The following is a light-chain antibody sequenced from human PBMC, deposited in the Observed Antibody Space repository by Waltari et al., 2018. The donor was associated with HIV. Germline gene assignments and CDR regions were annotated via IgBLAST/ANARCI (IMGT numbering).Light chain of an antibody. CDR2: SNN. V-gene: IGLV1-44*01. Sequence: QSVLTQPPSASGTPGQRVTTSCPGSRSNIGSNPVNWYQQLPGTAPKLLIYSNNQRPSGVPDRFSGSKSGTSASLAISGLQSEDEADYYCAAWDDSLNGWVFGGGTKLTVL. CDR1: RSNIGSNP. CDR3: AAWDDSLNGWV. J-gene: IGLJ3*02.